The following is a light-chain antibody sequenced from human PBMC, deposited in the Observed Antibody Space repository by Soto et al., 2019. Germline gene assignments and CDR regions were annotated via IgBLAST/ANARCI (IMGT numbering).Light chain of an antibody. CDR1: SGSVSTSYY. Sequence: QTVVTQEPSFSVSPGGTVTLTCGLSSGSVSTSYYPSWYQQTPGQAPRTLIYSTNTRSSGVPDRFSGSILGNKAALTITGAKADDESDYDGVLYMGSGISVFGEGTKVTVL. J-gene: IGLJ3*02. V-gene: IGLV8-61*01. CDR3: VLYMGSGISV. CDR2: STN.